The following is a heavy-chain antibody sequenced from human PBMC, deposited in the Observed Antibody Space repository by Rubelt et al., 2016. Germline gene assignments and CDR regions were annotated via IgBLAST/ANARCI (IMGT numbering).Heavy chain of an antibody. V-gene: IGHV7-4-1*02. CDR3: ASGIAVAGRDSFWFDP. CDR2: INTNTGNP. J-gene: IGHJ5*02. CDR1: A. Sequence: AMNWVRQAPGQGPEWMGWINTNTGNPTYAQGFTGRFVFSLDTSVSTAYLQISSLKAEDTAVYYCASGIAVAGRDSFWFDPWGQGTLVTVSS. D-gene: IGHD6-19*01.